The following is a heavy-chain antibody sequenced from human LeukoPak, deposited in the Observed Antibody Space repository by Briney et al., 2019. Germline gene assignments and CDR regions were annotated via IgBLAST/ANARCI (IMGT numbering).Heavy chain of an antibody. V-gene: IGHV3-21*01. CDR3: ARQQWLDGAYYFDY. J-gene: IGHJ4*02. Sequence: ESGGSLRLSCAASGVTFSGSTMNWVRQAPGKGLEWVSFISTSSSYIYYADSVRGRFTISRDNAKNSLYLQMNSLRAEDTAVYYCARQQWLDGAYYFDYWGQGTLVTVSS. D-gene: IGHD6-19*01. CDR1: GVTFSGST. CDR2: ISTSSSYI.